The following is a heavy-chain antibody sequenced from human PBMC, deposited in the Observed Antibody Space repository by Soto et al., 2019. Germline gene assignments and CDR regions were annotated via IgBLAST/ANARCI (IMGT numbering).Heavy chain of an antibody. V-gene: IGHV4-39*01. D-gene: IGHD3-10*01. Sequence: SETLSLTCTVSGGSISSSSYYWGWIRQPPGKGLEWIGSIYYSGSTYYNPSLKSRVTISVDTSKNQFSLKLNSVTAADTAVYYCARLGGFGIYYFDYWGQGTLVTVSS. CDR1: GGSISSSSYY. J-gene: IGHJ4*02. CDR3: ARLGGFGIYYFDY. CDR2: IYYSGST.